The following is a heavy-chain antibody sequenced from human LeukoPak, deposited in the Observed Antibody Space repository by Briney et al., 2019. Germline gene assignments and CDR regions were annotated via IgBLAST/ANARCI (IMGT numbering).Heavy chain of an antibody. CDR3: AKDKLELRAWQSALALDP. J-gene: IGHJ5*02. CDR2: IWYDGSNK. Sequence: GRSLRLSCAASGFTFSSYGMHWVRQAPGKGLEWVAVIWYDGSNKYYADSVKGRFTISRDNSKNTLYLQMNSLRAEDTAVYYCAKDKLELRAWQSALALDPWGQGTLVSVSS. D-gene: IGHD1-7*01. V-gene: IGHV3-33*06. CDR1: GFTFSSYG.